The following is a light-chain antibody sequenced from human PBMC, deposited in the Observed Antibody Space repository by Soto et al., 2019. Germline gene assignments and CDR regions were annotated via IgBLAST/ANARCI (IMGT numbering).Light chain of an antibody. Sequence: DIQMTQSPSSLSASVGDRVTITCRARQSITTYLNWYQQIPGKAPKLLIYGASTLQSGVPSRFGGSGSGTDFTLTISSLHPEDFATYYCQQSYSLPRTFGQGTKVEIK. V-gene: IGKV1-39*01. CDR3: QQSYSLPRT. CDR2: GAS. CDR1: QSITTY. J-gene: IGKJ2*01.